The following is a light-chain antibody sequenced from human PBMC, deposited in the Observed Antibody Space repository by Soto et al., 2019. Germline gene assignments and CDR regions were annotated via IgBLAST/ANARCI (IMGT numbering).Light chain of an antibody. Sequence: EIFLTQSPFTLSLSPVEIATLSCRASQSVSSSYLAWYQQKPGQAPRLLIYGASSRATGIPDRFSGSGSGTDFTLTISRLEPEDFAVYYCQQYGSSPITFGGGTKVDIK. CDR3: QQYGSSPIT. CDR2: GAS. V-gene: IGKV3-20*01. J-gene: IGKJ4*01. CDR1: QSVSSSY.